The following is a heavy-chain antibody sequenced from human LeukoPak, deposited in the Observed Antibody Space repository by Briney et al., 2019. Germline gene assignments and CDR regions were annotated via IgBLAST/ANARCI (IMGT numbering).Heavy chain of an antibody. J-gene: IGHJ5*02. D-gene: IGHD3-3*01. V-gene: IGHV4-31*03. CDR3: ARTLWSGYSTDWFDP. CDR1: GGSISRGGYY. CDR2: IYYSGST. Sequence: SQTLSLTCTVSGGSISRGGYYWSWIRQHPGKGLEWIGNIYYSGSTYYNPSLKSRVTISVDTSKNQFSLKLSSVTAADTAVYYCARTLWSGYSTDWFDPWGQGTLVTVAS.